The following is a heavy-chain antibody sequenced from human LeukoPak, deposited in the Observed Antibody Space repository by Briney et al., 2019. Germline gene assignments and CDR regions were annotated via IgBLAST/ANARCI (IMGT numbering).Heavy chain of an antibody. Sequence: SETLSLTCAVYGGSFSGYYWSWIRQPPGKGLEWIGEINHSGSTNYNPSLKSRVTISVDTSKNQFSLKLSSVTAADTAVYYCARGPYCSSTSCYEDNWFDPWGQGTLVTVSS. CDR1: GGSFSGYY. CDR3: ARGPYCSSTSCYEDNWFDP. D-gene: IGHD2-2*01. V-gene: IGHV4-34*01. J-gene: IGHJ5*02. CDR2: INHSGST.